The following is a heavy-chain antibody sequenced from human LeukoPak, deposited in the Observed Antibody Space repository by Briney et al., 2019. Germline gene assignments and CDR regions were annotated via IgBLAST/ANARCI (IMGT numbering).Heavy chain of an antibody. J-gene: IGHJ4*02. CDR3: ARDRGIIAVAGTSHYFDY. V-gene: IGHV3-21*01. Sequence: GGSLRLSCAASGFTFSSYSMNWVRQAPGKGLEWVSSISSSSSYIYYADSVKGRFTISRDNAKNSLYLQMNSLRAEDTAVYYCARDRGIIAVAGTSHYFDYGAQEPLATVSS. CDR1: GFTFSSYS. CDR2: ISSSSSYI. D-gene: IGHD6-19*01.